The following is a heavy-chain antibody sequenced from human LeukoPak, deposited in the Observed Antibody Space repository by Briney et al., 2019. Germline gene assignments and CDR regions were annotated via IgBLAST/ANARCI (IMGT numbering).Heavy chain of an antibody. J-gene: IGHJ5*02. Sequence: ASVKVSCKASGYTFTSYDINWVRQATGQGLEWMGWMNPNSGNTGYAQKFQGRVTITRNTSISTAYMELSSLRFEDTDVYYCAREYGRGCSSTSCYTRGFDPWGQGTLVTVSS. D-gene: IGHD2-2*02. V-gene: IGHV1-8*03. CDR2: MNPNSGNT. CDR3: AREYGRGCSSTSCYTRGFDP. CDR1: GYTFTSYD.